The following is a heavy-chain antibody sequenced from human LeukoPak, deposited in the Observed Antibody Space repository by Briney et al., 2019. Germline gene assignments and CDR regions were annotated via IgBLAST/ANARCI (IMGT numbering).Heavy chain of an antibody. CDR3: ARDGWELPLNFDY. Sequence: ASVTVSFTASGYTFTSYGISWVRQAPGQGLEWMGWISAYNGNTNYAQKLQGRVTITTDTATSTAYMDLRSVRSDDPAVYYCARDGWELPLNFDYWGEGTLVTLSS. CDR1: GYTFTSYG. CDR2: ISAYNGNT. D-gene: IGHD1-26*01. V-gene: IGHV1-18*01. J-gene: IGHJ4*02.